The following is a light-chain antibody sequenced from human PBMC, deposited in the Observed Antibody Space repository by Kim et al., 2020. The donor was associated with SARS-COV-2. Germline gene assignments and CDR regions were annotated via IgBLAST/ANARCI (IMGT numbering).Light chain of an antibody. V-gene: IGLV2-14*03. J-gene: IGLJ1*01. Sequence: SIPISCTGTSRDVGGYNYVSWYQQHPGKAPKLMIYAVSNRPSGVSNRFSGSKSGNTASLTISGLQAEDEADYYCSSYTRSTTYYVFGTGTKVTVL. CDR1: SRDVGGYNY. CDR2: AVS. CDR3: SSYTRSTTYYV.